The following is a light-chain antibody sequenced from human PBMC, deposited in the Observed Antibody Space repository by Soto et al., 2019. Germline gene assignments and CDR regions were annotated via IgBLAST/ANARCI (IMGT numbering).Light chain of an antibody. CDR2: DTS. V-gene: IGKV1-5*01. J-gene: IGKJ2*03. CDR1: QSINSW. Sequence: DIPMTQSPSTLSASVGDRVTITCRASQSINSWLAWYQQNPGKAPKLLIYDTSTLESGVRSRFSGGGSGTDFSLTISGLQPCDFTSYYCQQYNSDWYSFGQGPKLESK. CDR3: QQYNSDWYS.